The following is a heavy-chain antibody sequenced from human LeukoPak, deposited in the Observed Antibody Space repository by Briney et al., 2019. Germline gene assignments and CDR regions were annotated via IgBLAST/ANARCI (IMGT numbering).Heavy chain of an antibody. CDR3: AKDQDRYGSGSWPFDY. D-gene: IGHD3-10*01. J-gene: IGHJ4*02. V-gene: IGHV3-23*01. CDR2: ISGSGGST. Sequence: RGSLRLSCAASGFTFSSYAMSWVRQAPGEGLEWVSAISGSGGSTYYADSVKGRFTISRDNSKNTLYLQMNSLRAEDTAVYYCAKDQDRYGSGSWPFDYWGQGTLVTVSS. CDR1: GFTFSSYA.